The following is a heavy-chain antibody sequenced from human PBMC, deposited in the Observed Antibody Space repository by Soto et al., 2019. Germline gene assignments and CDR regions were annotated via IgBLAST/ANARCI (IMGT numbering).Heavy chain of an antibody. CDR2: INHSGST. CDR1: GGSFSGYY. CDR3: ARAQLLYEGGYYYYYGMDV. J-gene: IGHJ6*02. D-gene: IGHD2-2*02. Sequence: QVQLQQWGAGLLKPSETLSLTCAVYGGSFSGYYWSWIRQPPGKGLEWIGEINHSGSTNYNPSLKSRVTISVGTSKIQFSLKLSSVTAADTAVYYCARAQLLYEGGYYYYYGMDVWGQGTTVTVSS. V-gene: IGHV4-34*01.